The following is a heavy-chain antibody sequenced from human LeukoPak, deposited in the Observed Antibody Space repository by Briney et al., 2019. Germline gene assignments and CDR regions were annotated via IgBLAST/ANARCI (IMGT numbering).Heavy chain of an antibody. CDR1: GFTSDDYA. CDR2: ISGDGTTP. Sequence: GGSLRLSCAASGFTSDDYAMHWVRQAPGKGLEWVSLISGDGTTPYYADSVKGRFTISRDNSKNSLYLQMNSLRTEDTAFYYCVKVLRRGYTYNYYFDLWGQGALVTVSS. CDR3: VKVLRRGYTYNYYFDL. V-gene: IGHV3-43*02. D-gene: IGHD5-18*01. J-gene: IGHJ4*02.